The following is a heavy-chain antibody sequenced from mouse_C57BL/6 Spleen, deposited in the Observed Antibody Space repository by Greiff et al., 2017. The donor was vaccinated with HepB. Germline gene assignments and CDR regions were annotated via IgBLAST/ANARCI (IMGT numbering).Heavy chain of an antibody. CDR3: ASFTTVVATPYFDY. CDR1: GYTFTSYG. J-gene: IGHJ2*01. CDR2: IYPRSGNT. Sequence: QVQLQQSGAELARPGASVKLSCKASGYTFTSYGISWVKQRTGQGLEWIGEIYPRSGNTYYNEKFKGKATLTADKSSSTAYMELRSLTSEDSAVYFCASFTTVVATPYFDYWGQGTTLTVSS. D-gene: IGHD1-1*01. V-gene: IGHV1-81*01.